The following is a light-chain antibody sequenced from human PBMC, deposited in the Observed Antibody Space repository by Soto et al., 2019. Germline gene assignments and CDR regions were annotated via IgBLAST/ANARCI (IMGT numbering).Light chain of an antibody. CDR3: QKYHSSPVT. CDR1: QRVSSSY. J-gene: IGKJ1*01. V-gene: IGKV3-20*01. CDR2: GES. Sequence: EILLTQSPGTLSLSPGERATLSCRDSQRVSSSYLAWYQQKTGQTPRILIYGESDRATGIPDRFSGSGSGTDLNLTISRLEPEDFAVYYCQKYHSSPVTCGQGTKVDI.